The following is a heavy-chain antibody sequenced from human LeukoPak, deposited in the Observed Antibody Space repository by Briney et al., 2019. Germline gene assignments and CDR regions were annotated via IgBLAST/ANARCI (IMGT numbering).Heavy chain of an antibody. CDR2: IVSDGYKA. Sequence: GGSPRLSCAASGFTFSSYAMSWVRQAPGKGLEWVATIVSDGYKAYYADSVKGRFAISRDNSQNTVHLQMNSLRAEDTATYYCAKEIVFLFGDPWGQGALVTVSS. V-gene: IGHV3-23*01. CDR3: AKEIVFLFGDP. J-gene: IGHJ5*02. CDR1: GFTFSSYA. D-gene: IGHD2/OR15-2a*01.